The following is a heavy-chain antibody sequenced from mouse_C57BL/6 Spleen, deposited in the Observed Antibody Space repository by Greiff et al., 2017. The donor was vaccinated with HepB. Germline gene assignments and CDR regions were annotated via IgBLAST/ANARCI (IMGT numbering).Heavy chain of an antibody. CDR1: GYSITSGYY. CDR2: ISYDGSN. V-gene: IGHV3-6*01. D-gene: IGHD4-1*01. CDR3: ARGLGFDY. Sequence: EVQLQQSGPGLVKPSQSLSLTCSVTGYSITSGYYWNWIRQFPGNKLEWMGYISYDGSNNYNPSLKNRISITRDTSKNQFFLKLNSVTTEDTATYYCARGLGFDYWGQGTTLTVSS. J-gene: IGHJ2*01.